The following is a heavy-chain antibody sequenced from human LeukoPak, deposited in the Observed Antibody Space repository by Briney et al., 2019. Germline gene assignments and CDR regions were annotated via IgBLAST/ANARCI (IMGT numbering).Heavy chain of an antibody. D-gene: IGHD1-26*01. Sequence: PSETLSLTCTVSGGSISSGGYYWSWIRQHPGKGLEWIGYIYYSGSTYYNPSLKSRVTISVDTSKNQFSLKLSSVTAADTAVYYCARGARRELLRNEHWGQGTLVTVSS. CDR3: ARGARRELLRNEH. CDR2: IYYSGST. V-gene: IGHV4-31*03. CDR1: GGSISSGGYY. J-gene: IGHJ1*01.